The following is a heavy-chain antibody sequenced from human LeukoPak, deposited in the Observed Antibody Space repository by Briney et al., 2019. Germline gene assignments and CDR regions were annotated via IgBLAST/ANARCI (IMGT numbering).Heavy chain of an antibody. CDR1: GGSISSYY. J-gene: IGHJ5*02. CDR3: ASEGPDILTGYGAT. V-gene: IGHV4-4*07. CDR2: IYTSGST. D-gene: IGHD3-9*01. Sequence: SETLSLTCTASGGSISSYYWSWIRQPAGKGLEWIGRIYTSGSTNYNPSLKSRVTMSVDTSKNQFSLKLSSVTAADTAVYYCASEGPDILTGYGATWGQGTLVTVSS.